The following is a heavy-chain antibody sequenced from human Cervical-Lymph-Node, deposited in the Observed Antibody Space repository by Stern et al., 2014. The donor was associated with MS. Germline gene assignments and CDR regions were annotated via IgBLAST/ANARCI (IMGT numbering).Heavy chain of an antibody. D-gene: IGHD4-17*01. Sequence: QVQLVQSGGGLVKPGGSLRLSCAASGFTFSDYYMSWVRQAPGKGLEWLSYITSSDTYTNHADSVKCRFTISRDNAKNSLYLQMNSLSADDTAVYYCAGAYGDYESGMDVWGQGTTVTVSS. CDR2: ITSSDTYT. CDR1: GFTFSDYY. V-gene: IGHV3-11*06. J-gene: IGHJ6*02. CDR3: AGAYGDYESGMDV.